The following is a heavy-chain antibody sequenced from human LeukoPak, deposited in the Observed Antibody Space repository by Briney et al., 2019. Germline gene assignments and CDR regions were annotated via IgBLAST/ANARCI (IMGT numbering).Heavy chain of an antibody. D-gene: IGHD5-12*01. V-gene: IGHV3-23*01. J-gene: IGHJ5*02. Sequence: GGSLRLSCAASGFSFSSYAMSWVRQAPVRGLEWVSSMKGGGGDTFYADSVKGRFTISRDNSKNTLYLQMNSLRAEDTAVYYCAKDSSYSGLFSDWFDPWGQGTLVTVSS. CDR1: GFSFSSYA. CDR2: MKGGGGDT. CDR3: AKDSSYSGLFSDWFDP.